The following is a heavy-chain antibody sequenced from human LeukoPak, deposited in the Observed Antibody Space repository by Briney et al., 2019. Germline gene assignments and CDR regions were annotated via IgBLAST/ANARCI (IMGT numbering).Heavy chain of an antibody. V-gene: IGHV1-2*02. CDR2: SDPKSGTT. D-gene: IGHD3-10*01. CDR1: GYTFTSYY. Sequence: ASVKVSCKTSGYTFTSYYIHWLRQAPGQRFEWMGWSDPKSGTTKYEHFQGRVTMTRDTSISTAYMELSRLTSDDTAVYYCARGNFYDNKGYSPELRYWGQGTLVTVSS. CDR3: ARGNFYDNKGYSPELRY. J-gene: IGHJ4*02.